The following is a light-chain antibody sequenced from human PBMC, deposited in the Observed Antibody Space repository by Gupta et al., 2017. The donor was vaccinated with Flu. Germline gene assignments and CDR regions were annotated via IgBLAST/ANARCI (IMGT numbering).Light chain of an antibody. CDR3: MQGAHWPWA. CDR2: LVS. CDR1: QSLVYSDGSTD. V-gene: IGKV2-30*01. Sequence: VTLGQTASISCRSSQSLVYSDGSTDLHWFHQRPGRAPRRLIYLVSHRESGVPDRFSGSGSGTEFTLKISRVEAEDVGIYFCMQGAHWPWAFGQGTKVEI. J-gene: IGKJ1*01.